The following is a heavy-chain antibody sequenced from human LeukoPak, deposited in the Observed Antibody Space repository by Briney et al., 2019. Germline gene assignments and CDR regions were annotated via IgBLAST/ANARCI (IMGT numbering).Heavy chain of an antibody. CDR1: GVTFSSYA. Sequence: PGGSLILSCAASGVTFSSYAMCWVRQAPGKGLEWVAVISYDESNKYYADSVKGRFTISRDNSKNTLYLQMNSLRAEDTAVYYCARGSPPDYWGQGALVTVSS. CDR3: ARGSPPDY. J-gene: IGHJ4*02. CDR2: ISYDESNK. V-gene: IGHV3-30*04.